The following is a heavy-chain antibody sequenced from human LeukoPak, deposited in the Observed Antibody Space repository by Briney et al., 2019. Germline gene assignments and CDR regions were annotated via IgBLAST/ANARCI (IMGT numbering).Heavy chain of an antibody. Sequence: GGSLRLSCAASGFTFGSYAMSWVRQAPGKGLEWVSAISGSGGSTYYADSVKGRFTISRDNSKNTLYLQMNSLRAEDTAVYYCAKGIAYCGGDCYSFGDAFDIWGQGTMVTVSS. CDR2: ISGSGGST. J-gene: IGHJ3*02. D-gene: IGHD2-21*02. V-gene: IGHV3-23*01. CDR3: AKGIAYCGGDCYSFGDAFDI. CDR1: GFTFGSYA.